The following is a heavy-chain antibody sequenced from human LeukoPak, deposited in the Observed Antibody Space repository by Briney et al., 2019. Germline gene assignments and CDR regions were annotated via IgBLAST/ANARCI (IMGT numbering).Heavy chain of an antibody. J-gene: IGHJ4*02. CDR1: GGSISSSSYY. Sequence: SETLSLTCTVSGGSISSSSYYWGWIRQPPGKGLEWIGSIYYSGSTYYNPSLKSRVTISVDTSKNQFPLKLSSVTAAVTAVYYCARHLDYYGSGTTDYWGQGTLVTVSS. CDR3: ARHLDYYGSGTTDY. CDR2: IYYSGST. D-gene: IGHD3-10*01. V-gene: IGHV4-39*01.